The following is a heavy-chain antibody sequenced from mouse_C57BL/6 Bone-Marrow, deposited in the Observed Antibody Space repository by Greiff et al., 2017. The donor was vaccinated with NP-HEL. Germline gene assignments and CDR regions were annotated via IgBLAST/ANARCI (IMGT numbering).Heavy chain of an antibody. CDR2: IYPGSGST. CDR3: AREGIYYDYDGFAY. V-gene: IGHV1-55*01. Sequence: VQLQQSGAELVKPGASVKMSCKASGYTFTSYWITWVKQRPGQGLEWIGDIYPGSGSTNYNEKFKSKATLTVDTSSSTAYMQLSSRTSEDSAVYYCAREGIYYDYDGFAYWGQGTLVTVSA. J-gene: IGHJ3*01. D-gene: IGHD2-4*01. CDR1: GYTFTSYW.